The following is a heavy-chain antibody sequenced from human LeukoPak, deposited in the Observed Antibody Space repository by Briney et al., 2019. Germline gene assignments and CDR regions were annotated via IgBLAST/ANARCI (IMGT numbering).Heavy chain of an antibody. CDR2: ISSNGGST. V-gene: IGHV3-64D*06. CDR1: GFTFSSYA. CDR3: AKGTVLRFLEWLFEADYNWFDP. J-gene: IGHJ5*02. Sequence: PGGSLRLSCSASGFTFSSYAMHWVRQAPGKGLEYVSAISSNGGSTYYADSVKGRFTISRDNSKNTLYLQMSSLRAEDTAVYYCAKGTVLRFLEWLFEADYNWFDPWGQGTLVTVSS. D-gene: IGHD3-3*01.